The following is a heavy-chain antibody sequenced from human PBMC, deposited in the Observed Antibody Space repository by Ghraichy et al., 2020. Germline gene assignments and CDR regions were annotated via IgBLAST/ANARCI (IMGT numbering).Heavy chain of an antibody. CDR3: ARGGADYSNLNWFDP. CDR2: IYYSGST. CDR1: GGSISGYY. V-gene: IGHV4-59*01. D-gene: IGHD4-11*01. J-gene: IGHJ5*02. Sequence: SETLSLTCTVSGGSISGYYWSWIRQPPGKGLEWIGYIYYSGSTNYNPSLKSRVTISVDTSKNQFSLKLSSVTAADTAVYYCARGGADYSNLNWFDPWGQGTLVTVSS.